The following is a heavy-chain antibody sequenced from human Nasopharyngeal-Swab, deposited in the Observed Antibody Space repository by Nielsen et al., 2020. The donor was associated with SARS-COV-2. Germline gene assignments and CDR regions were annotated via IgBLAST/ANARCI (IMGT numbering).Heavy chain of an antibody. CDR2: ISSSSSYI. J-gene: IGHJ4*02. D-gene: IGHD6-19*01. V-gene: IGHV3-21*04. Sequence: GESLKISCAASGFTFSSYSMNWVRQAPGKGLEWVSSISSSSSYIYYADSVKGRFTISRDNSKNTLYLQMNSLRAEDTAVYYCAKKTSGWYGPALGYWGQGTLVTVSS. CDR1: GFTFSSYS. CDR3: AKKTSGWYGPALGY.